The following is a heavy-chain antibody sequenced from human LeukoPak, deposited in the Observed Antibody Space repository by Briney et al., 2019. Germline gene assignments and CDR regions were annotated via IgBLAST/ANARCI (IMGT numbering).Heavy chain of an antibody. V-gene: IGHV3-7*01. D-gene: IGHD3-9*01. CDR1: GFTFSSYW. J-gene: IGHJ6*02. CDR2: IKQDGSEK. CDR3: ARVADVLRYFDWSTAYGMDV. Sequence: GGSLRLSCAASGFTFSSYWMSWVRQAPGKGLEWVANIKQDGSEKYYADSVKGRFTISRDNFKNTLYLQMNSLRAEDTAVYYCARVADVLRYFDWSTAYGMDVWGQGTTVTVSS.